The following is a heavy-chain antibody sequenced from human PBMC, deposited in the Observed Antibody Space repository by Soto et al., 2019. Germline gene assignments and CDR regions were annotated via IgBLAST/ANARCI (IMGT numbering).Heavy chain of an antibody. CDR2: ISGSGGST. V-gene: IGHV3-23*01. Sequence: GALRLSCAASGFTSSTYAMSWVRQAPGKGLEWVSAISGSGGSTYYADSVKGRFTISRDNSKNTLYLQMNSLRAEDTAVYYCAKWRGSGRGDYYYMDVWGKGTTVTVSS. CDR3: AKWRGSGRGDYYYMDV. CDR1: GFTSSTYA. J-gene: IGHJ6*03. D-gene: IGHD3-10*01.